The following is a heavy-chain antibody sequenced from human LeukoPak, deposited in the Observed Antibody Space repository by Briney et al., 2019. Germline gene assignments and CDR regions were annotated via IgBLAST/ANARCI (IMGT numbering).Heavy chain of an antibody. CDR1: GYSISSGYY. CDR3: AKDEGGTTGDAFDI. J-gene: IGHJ3*02. V-gene: IGHV4-38-2*02. Sequence: SETLSLTCSVSGYSISSGYYWGWIRLPPGKGLEWIGSIYQSGSTYYNPSLKSRVTISVDTSKNQFSLKLSSVTAADTAVYYCAKDEGGTTGDAFDIWGQGTMVTVSS. D-gene: IGHD1-26*01. CDR2: IYQSGST.